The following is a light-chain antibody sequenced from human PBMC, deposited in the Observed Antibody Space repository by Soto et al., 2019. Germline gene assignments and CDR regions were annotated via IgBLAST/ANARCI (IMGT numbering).Light chain of an antibody. CDR3: QKHNSAPLT. CDR1: QSISSW. J-gene: IGKJ4*01. Sequence: IQITQSEAYVSASVGTRVTITCRASQSISSWLAWYQQKPGKAPKLLIYAASTLQSGVPSRFSGSGSGTDFTLTISSLQPEDVATYYCQKHNSAPLTFGGGT. CDR2: AAS. V-gene: IGKV1-27*01.